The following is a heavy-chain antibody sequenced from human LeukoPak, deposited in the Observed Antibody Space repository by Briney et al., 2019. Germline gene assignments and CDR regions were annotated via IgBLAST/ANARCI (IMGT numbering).Heavy chain of an antibody. Sequence: ASVTVSFTASGYTFTSYGISWVRQAPGQGLEWMGWISAYNGNTNYAQKLQGRVTMTTDTSTSTAYMELRSLRSDDTAVYYCATSIVVVPAASYYYYYGMDVWGQGTTVTVSS. CDR3: ATSIVVVPAASYYYYYGMDV. D-gene: IGHD2-2*01. CDR2: ISAYNGNT. CDR1: GYTFTSYG. V-gene: IGHV1-18*01. J-gene: IGHJ6*02.